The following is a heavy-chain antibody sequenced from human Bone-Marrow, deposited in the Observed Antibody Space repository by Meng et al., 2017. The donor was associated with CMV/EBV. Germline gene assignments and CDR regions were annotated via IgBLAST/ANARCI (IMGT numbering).Heavy chain of an antibody. D-gene: IGHD3-3*01. CDR3: ARDGGYYDFWSGYPARYYGMDV. CDR2: MNPNSGNT. CDR1: GYTFTSYD. V-gene: IGHV1-8*03. J-gene: IGHJ6*02. Sequence: SVKVSCKASGYTFTSYDINWVRQATGQGLEWMGWMNPNSGNTGYAQKFQGRVTITRNTSISTAYMELSSLRSEDTAVYYCARDGGYYDFWSGYPARYYGMDVWGQGTTVTVSS.